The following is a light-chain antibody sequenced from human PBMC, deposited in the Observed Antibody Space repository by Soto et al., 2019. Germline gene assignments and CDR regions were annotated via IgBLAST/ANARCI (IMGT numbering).Light chain of an antibody. CDR3: VAWDDTLDAHV. CDR2: VND. Sequence: QSVLTQRPSASGTPGQRVTISRFGGNSNMGTNTVGWYQQLPRATPKVLIYVNDKRPSGVPDRFSGSNSGTSASLTISGLQSVDEADYYCVAWDDTLDAHVFGTGTKVTV. CDR1: NSNMGTNT. V-gene: IGLV1-44*01. J-gene: IGLJ1*01.